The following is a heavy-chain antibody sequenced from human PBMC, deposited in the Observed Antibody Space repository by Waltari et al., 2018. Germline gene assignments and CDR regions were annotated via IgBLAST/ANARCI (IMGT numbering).Heavy chain of an antibody. Sequence: EVQLVESGGDLVQPGGSLRLSCADSDFTFNTYWMNWGRQAPGKELEWVATIKPDGNEKKYVDSVKGRFTIARDNAKNLLYLHMNSLRVEDTAVYYCARGRFLDTGGQGTMVTVSS. CDR2: IKPDGNEK. D-gene: IGHD3-16*01. CDR1: DFTFNTYW. CDR3: ARGRFLDT. V-gene: IGHV3-7*03. J-gene: IGHJ3*01.